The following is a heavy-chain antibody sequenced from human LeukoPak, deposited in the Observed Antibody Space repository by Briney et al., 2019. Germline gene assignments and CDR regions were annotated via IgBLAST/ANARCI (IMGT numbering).Heavy chain of an antibody. CDR1: GFTFSRYW. CDR3: ASDFTGRDDY. J-gene: IGHJ4*02. D-gene: IGHD2-8*02. Sequence: GGSLRLSCAASGFTFSRYWMHWVRQAPGKALVWVSRMNTDGSRTDYADSVKGRFTISRDNAKNILYLQMNSLGAEDTAVYSCASDFTGRDDYWGQGALVTVSS. V-gene: IGHV3-74*01. CDR2: MNTDGSRT.